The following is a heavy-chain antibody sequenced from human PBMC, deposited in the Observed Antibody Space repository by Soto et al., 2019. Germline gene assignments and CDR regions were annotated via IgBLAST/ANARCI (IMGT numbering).Heavy chain of an antibody. V-gene: IGHV4-59*01. CDR1: GGSISSYY. CDR3: ARGREGLNYHSWSGYYYSYGMDV. D-gene: IGHD3-3*01. CDR2: IYYSGST. J-gene: IGHJ6*02. Sequence: SETLSLTCTVSGGSISSYYWSWIRQPPGKGLEWIGYIYYSGSTNYNPSLKSRVTISVDTSKNQFSLKLSSVTAADTAVYYCARGREGLNYHSWSGYYYSYGMDVWGQGTTVTVSS.